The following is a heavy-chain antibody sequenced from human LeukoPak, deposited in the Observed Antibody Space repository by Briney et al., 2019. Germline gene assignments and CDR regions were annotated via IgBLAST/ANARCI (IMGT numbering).Heavy chain of an antibody. CDR3: AKDSQWSSGWCIDY. D-gene: IGHD6-19*01. Sequence: TGGSLRLSCAASGFTFSSYGMHWVRQAPGKGLEWVAVISYDGSNKYYADSVKGRFTISRDNSKNTLYLQMNSLRAEDTAVYYCAKDSQWSSGWCIDYWGQGTLVTVSS. V-gene: IGHV3-30*18. CDR1: GFTFSSYG. CDR2: ISYDGSNK. J-gene: IGHJ4*02.